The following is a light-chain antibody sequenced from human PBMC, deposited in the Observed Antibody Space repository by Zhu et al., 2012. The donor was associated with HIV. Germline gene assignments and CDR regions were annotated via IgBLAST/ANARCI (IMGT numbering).Light chain of an antibody. CDR1: QSVNSN. V-gene: IGKV3-15*01. CDR3: QQYNKWPPIT. Sequence: EIVMTQSPATLSVSPGERATLSCRASQSVNSNLAWYQQKPGQTPRLLIYGASTRAAGTPVRFSGSGSGTEFTLTISTMQSEDFAVYYCQQYNKWPPITFGQGT. J-gene: IGKJ5*01. CDR2: GAS.